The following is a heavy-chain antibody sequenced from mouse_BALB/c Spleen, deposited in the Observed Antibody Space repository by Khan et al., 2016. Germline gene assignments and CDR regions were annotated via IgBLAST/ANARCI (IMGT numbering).Heavy chain of an antibody. CDR3: ARGEAYFDY. CDR2: ISSGSSTI. V-gene: IGHV5-17*02. CDR1: GFTFSSFG. J-gene: IGHJ2*01. Sequence: EVELVASGGGLVQPGGSRKLSCAASGFTFSSFGMHWVRQAPEKGLEWVAYISSGSSTIYYADTVKGRFTISRDNPKNTLFLQMTSLRSEDTAMYYCARGEAYFDYWGQGTTLTVSS.